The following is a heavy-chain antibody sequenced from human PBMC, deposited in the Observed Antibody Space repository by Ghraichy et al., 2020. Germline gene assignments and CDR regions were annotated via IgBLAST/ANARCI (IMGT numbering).Heavy chain of an antibody. CDR3: AKESGYCTGGDCYATHQFYYGMDV. CDR1: GFTFNNYA. Sequence: GGSLRLSCAASGFTFNNYAMSWVRQAPGKGLEWVSGVGVNGFDTHYGDPVRGRFIISRDNSKNTLYLQMNSLRVDDTAVYYCAKESGYCTGGDCYATHQFYYGMDVWVQGTTVTVSS. CDR2: VGVNGFDT. J-gene: IGHJ6*02. V-gene: IGHV3-23*01. D-gene: IGHD2-8*02.